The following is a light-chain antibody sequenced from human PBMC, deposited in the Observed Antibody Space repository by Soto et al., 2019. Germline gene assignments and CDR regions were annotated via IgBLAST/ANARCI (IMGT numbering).Light chain of an antibody. CDR1: QSVSSSY. CDR2: GAS. Sequence: EIVLTQSPGTLSLSPGERATLSCRASQSVSSSYLAWYQQKPGQAPRLLIYGASNRAAGTPDRFSGSGSGTGFTLTISRLEPEDFAVYYCQQYGPPRYTFVQGTKLEIK. J-gene: IGKJ2*01. CDR3: QQYGPPRYT. V-gene: IGKV3-20*01.